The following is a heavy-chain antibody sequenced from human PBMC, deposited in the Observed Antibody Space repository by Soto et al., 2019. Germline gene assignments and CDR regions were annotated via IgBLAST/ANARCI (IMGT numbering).Heavy chain of an antibody. V-gene: IGHV3-30*18. CDR2: ITFVGDDK. D-gene: IGHD1-26*01. Sequence: GGSLRPSCSASGFTFSAYGMKWVRQAPGKGQEWVAAITFVGDDKHYADSGKGRFTISRDNSKIMLLLQLKSVESDDTAVYYCAKDAVPYNGRWEWFDTWGQGTLVTVSS. J-gene: IGHJ5*02. CDR1: GFTFSAYG. CDR3: AKDAVPYNGRWEWFDT.